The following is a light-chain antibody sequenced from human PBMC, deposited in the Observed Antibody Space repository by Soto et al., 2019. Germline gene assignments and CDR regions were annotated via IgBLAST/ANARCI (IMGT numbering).Light chain of an antibody. CDR2: AAF. CDR3: LQDYNYPRT. CDR1: QGIRND. Sequence: AIQMTQSPSSLSASVGDRVTITCRASQGIRNDLGWYQQKPGKAPKLLIYAAFSLQSGVPSRFSGSGSGTDFTLTVSSLQPEDFATYYCLQDYNYPRTFGQGTKVEIK. J-gene: IGKJ1*01. V-gene: IGKV1-6*01.